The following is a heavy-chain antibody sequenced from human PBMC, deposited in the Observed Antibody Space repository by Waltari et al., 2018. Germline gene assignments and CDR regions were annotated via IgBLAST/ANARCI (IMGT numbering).Heavy chain of an antibody. CDR1: GYTFTSYG. CDR3: ARGVGATTLVSDY. D-gene: IGHD1-26*01. Sequence: QVQLVQSGAEVKKPGASVKVSCKASGYTFTSYGISWVRQAPGQGLEWMGWISAYNGNTKYSQKFQGRVTITRDTSASTAYMELSSLRSEDTAVYYCARGVGATTLVSDYWGQGTLVTVSS. CDR2: ISAYNGNT. J-gene: IGHJ4*02. V-gene: IGHV1-18*01.